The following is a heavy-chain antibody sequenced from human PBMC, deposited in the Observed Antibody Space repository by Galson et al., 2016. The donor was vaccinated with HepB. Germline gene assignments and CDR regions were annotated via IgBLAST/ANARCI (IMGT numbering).Heavy chain of an antibody. Sequence: SETLSLTCTVSGGSISGINWWTWVRQPPGKGLEWIGETDQSGTTNYNPSLKSRVTISVDKSKNQFSLTMTSVTAADTAVYYCAREGRSETSGYDYWGRGTLVTVSS. D-gene: IGHD3-22*01. CDR1: GGSISGINW. V-gene: IGHV4-4*02. CDR2: TDQSGTT. CDR3: AREGRSETSGYDY. J-gene: IGHJ4*02.